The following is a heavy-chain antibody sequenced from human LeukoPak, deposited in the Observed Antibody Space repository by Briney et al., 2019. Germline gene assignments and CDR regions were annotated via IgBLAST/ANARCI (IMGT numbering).Heavy chain of an antibody. CDR1: GYTFTSYG. J-gene: IGHJ4*02. Sequence: VASVKVSCKASGYTFTSYGISWVRQAPGQGLEWMGWISAYNGNTNYAQKLQGRVTMTTDTSTSTAYMELRSLRSDDTAVYYCARAGSPYGSGTYDYWGQGTLVTVSS. D-gene: IGHD3-10*01. CDR2: ISAYNGNT. CDR3: ARAGSPYGSGTYDY. V-gene: IGHV1-18*01.